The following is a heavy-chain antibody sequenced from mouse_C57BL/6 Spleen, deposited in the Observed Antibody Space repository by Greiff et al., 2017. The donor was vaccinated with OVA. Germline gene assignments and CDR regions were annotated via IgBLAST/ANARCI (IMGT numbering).Heavy chain of an antibody. Sequence: EVQLQQSGAELVRPGASVKLSCTASGFNIKDDYMHWVKQRPEQGLEWIGWIDPENGDTEYASKFQGKATIPADTSSNTAYLQLSSLTSEDTAVYYCTTKNNDYDEDYFDYWGQGTTLTVSS. D-gene: IGHD2-4*01. V-gene: IGHV14-4*01. CDR3: TTKNNDYDEDYFDY. CDR2: IDPENGDT. J-gene: IGHJ2*01. CDR1: GFNIKDDY.